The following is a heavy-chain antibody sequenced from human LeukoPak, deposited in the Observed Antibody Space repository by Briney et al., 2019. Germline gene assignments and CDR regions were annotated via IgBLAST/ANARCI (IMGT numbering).Heavy chain of an antibody. CDR1: GFTVSSNY. D-gene: IGHD6-13*01. V-gene: IGHV3-53*01. J-gene: IGHJ5*02. CDR2: IYSGGST. CDR3: ARFDSSSWYPVGWFDP. Sequence: GGSLRLSCAASGFTVSSNYMSWVRQAPGKGLEWVSVIYSGGSTCYADSVKGRFTISRDNSKNTLYLQMNSLRAEDTAVYYCARFDSSSWYPVGWFDPWGQGTLVTVSS.